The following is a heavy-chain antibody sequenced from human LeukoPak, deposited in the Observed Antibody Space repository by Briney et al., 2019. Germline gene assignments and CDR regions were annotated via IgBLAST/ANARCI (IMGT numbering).Heavy chain of an antibody. CDR3: ATRKAVAGNGIPVDDY. CDR2: IYYSGNT. D-gene: IGHD6-19*01. V-gene: IGHV4-39*01. J-gene: IGHJ4*02. CDR1: GGSISSSSYY. Sequence: SETLSLICTVSGGSISSSSYYWGWIRQPPGKGLEWIGSIYYSGNTNYNPSLKSRVTIFADTSKNQFSLKLSSVTAADTAVYYCATRKAVAGNGIPVDDYWGQGTLVTVSS.